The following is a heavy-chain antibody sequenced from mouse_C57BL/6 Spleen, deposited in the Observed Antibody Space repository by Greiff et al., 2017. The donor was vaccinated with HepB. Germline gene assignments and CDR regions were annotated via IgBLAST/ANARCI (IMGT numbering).Heavy chain of an antibody. CDR2: IDPETGGT. Sequence: QVQLQQSGAELVRPGASVTLSCKASGYTFTDYEMHWMKQTPVHGLEWIGAIDPETGGTAYNQKFKGKAILTADKSSSTAYMELRSLTSEDSAVYYCIYFYYAMDYWGQGTSVTVSS. J-gene: IGHJ4*01. CDR3: IYFYYAMDY. V-gene: IGHV1-15*01. D-gene: IGHD2-1*01. CDR1: GYTFTDYE.